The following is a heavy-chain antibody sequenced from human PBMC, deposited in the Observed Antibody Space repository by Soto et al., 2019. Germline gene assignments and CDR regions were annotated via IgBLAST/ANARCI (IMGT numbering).Heavy chain of an antibody. CDR3: ARGKGTGTTFRPLPGNWFDP. V-gene: IGHV4-38-2*01. D-gene: IGHD1-7*01. CDR2: IYHSGST. J-gene: IGHJ5*02. CDR1: GYSISSGYY. Sequence: KASETLSLTCAVSGYSISSGYYWGWIRQPPGKGLEWIGSIYHSGSTYYNPSLKSRVTISVDTSKNQFSLKLSSVTAADTAVYYCARGKGTGTTFRPLPGNWFDPWGQGTLVTVSS.